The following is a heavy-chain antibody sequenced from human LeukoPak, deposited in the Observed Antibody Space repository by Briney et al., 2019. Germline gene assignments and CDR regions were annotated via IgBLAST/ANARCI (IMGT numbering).Heavy chain of an antibody. CDR3: ARDPCGEDWFDP. D-gene: IGHD2-21*01. CDR1: GYTXTGYY. J-gene: IGHJ5*02. Sequence: GASVKVSCRASGYTXTGYYMHWVRQAPGQGLEWMGWINPNSGGTKYAQKFQDRVTMTRDTSISTAYMELSRLRSEDTAVYYCARDPCGEDWFDPWGQGTLVTVSS. CDR2: INPNSGGT. V-gene: IGHV1-2*02.